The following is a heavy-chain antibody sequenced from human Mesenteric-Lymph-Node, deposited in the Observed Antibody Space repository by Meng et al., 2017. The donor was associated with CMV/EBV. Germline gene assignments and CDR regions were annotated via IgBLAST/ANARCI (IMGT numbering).Heavy chain of an antibody. CDR2: ISYDGSNK. J-gene: IGHJ4*02. D-gene: IGHD5-24*01. Sequence: FAFSRCALHWVRPAPGKGLEWVAVISYDGSNKYYADSVKGRFTISRDNSKNTLYLQMNSLRAEDTAVYYCARTLRDGYNTLAGYFDYWGQGTLVTVSS. V-gene: IGHV3-30-3*01. CDR3: ARTLRDGYNTLAGYFDY. CDR1: FAFSRCA.